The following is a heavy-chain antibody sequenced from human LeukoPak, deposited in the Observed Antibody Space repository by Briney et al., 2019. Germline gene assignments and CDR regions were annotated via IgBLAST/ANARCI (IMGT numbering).Heavy chain of an antibody. CDR3: VKEVVATIPPL. D-gene: IGHD5-12*01. V-gene: IGHV3-21*04. CDR1: GFTFSSYS. Sequence: GGSLRLSCAASGFTFSSYSMNWVRQAPGKGLEWVSSISSSSSYIYYADSVKGRFTISRDNAKNSLYLQMNSLRAEDTAVYYCVKEVVATIPPLWGQGTLVTVSS. CDR2: ISSSSSYI. J-gene: IGHJ4*02.